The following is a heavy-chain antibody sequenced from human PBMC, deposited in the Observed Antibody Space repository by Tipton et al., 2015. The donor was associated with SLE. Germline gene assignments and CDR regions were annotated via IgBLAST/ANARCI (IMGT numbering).Heavy chain of an antibody. CDR2: IYQDGST. CDR3: ARASWDHRGSGSFSDY. CDR1: RYSISSGHY. V-gene: IGHV4-38-2*01. D-gene: IGHD3-10*01. J-gene: IGHJ4*02. Sequence: TLSLTCVVSRYSISSGHYWGWVRQPPGKGLEWIGTIYQDGSTYYNPSLKSRVTISLDMSRNQFSLILSSVTAADTAVYYCARASWDHRGSGSFSDYWGQGKLVTVSS.